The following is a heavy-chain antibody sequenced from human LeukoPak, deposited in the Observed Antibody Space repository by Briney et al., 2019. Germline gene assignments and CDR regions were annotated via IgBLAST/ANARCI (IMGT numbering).Heavy chain of an antibody. V-gene: IGHV3-30*18. CDR3: AKTKEQQLVLDYFDY. D-gene: IGHD6-13*01. CDR2: ISYDGSNE. Sequence: PGGSLRLPCAASGXTFSSYGVHWVRQAPGKGLEWVAVISYDGSNEYYADSVKGRFTISRDNSKNTLYLHMNSLRAEDTAVYYCAKTKEQQLVLDYFDYWGQGTLVTVSS. J-gene: IGHJ4*02. CDR1: GXTFSSYG.